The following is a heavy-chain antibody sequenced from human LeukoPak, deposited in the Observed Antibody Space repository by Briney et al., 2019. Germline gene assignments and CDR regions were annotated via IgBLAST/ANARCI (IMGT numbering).Heavy chain of an antibody. Sequence: PGRCLRLSCAASGFSFSIYCARCVRPPPGKGREWVADIWYDGSKKYYADSVKGRFTISRDNSKNTLYLQMNSLRAEDTAVYYCARERDRAMVDTYNWFDPWGQGTLVTVSS. CDR1: GFSFSIYC. CDR3: ARERDRAMVDTYNWFDP. CDR2: IWYDGSKK. J-gene: IGHJ5*02. D-gene: IGHD5-18*01. V-gene: IGHV3-33*01.